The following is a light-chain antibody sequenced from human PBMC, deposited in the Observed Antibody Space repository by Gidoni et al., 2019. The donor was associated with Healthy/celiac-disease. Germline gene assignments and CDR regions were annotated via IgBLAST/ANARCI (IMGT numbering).Light chain of an antibody. V-gene: IGKV1-9*01. Sequence: DIQLTQSPSFLSASVGDRVTITCWASQGISSYLAWYQQKPGKAPKLLIYAASTLQSGVPSRFSGSGSGTEFTLTISSLQPEDFETYYCQQLNSYPRITFGQGTRLEIK. J-gene: IGKJ5*01. CDR1: QGISSY. CDR3: QQLNSYPRIT. CDR2: AAS.